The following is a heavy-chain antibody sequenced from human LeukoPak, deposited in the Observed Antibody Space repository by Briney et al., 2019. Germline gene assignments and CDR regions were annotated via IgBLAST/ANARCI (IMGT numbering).Heavy chain of an antibody. CDR3: ARSAVTLDY. J-gene: IGHJ4*02. CDR2: ISSSGSTI. CDR1: GFTVSSNY. D-gene: IGHD4-17*01. V-gene: IGHV3-48*03. Sequence: GGSLRLSCAASGFTVSSNYMNWVRQAPGKGLEWVSYISSSGSTIYYADSVKGRFTISRDNAKNSLYLQMNSLRAEDTAVYYCARSAVTLDYWGQGTLVTVSS.